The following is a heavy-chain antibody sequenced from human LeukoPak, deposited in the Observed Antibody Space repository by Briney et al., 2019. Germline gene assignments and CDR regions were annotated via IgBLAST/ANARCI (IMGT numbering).Heavy chain of an antibody. CDR1: GFTFDDYA. CDR3: AKAIDESDYYYMHV. CDR2: ISWNSGRI. V-gene: IGHV3-9*03. J-gene: IGHJ6*03. Sequence: GGSLRLSCAASGFTFDDYAMHWVRQAPGKGLEWVSGISWNSGRIGYADSVKGRFTISRDNAKNSLYLQMNSLRAEDMALYYCAKAIDESDYYYMHVWGKGTTVTVSS. D-gene: IGHD2-21*01.